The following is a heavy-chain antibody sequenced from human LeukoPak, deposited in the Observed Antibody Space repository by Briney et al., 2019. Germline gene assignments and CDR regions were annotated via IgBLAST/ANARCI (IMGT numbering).Heavy chain of an antibody. D-gene: IGHD3-10*01. CDR1: GGSISSYY. J-gene: IGHJ4*02. V-gene: IGHV4-59*04. CDR2: IYYTGST. Sequence: PSETLSLTCTVSGGSISSYYWGWIRQPPGKGLEWIGNIYYTGSTQYNPSLKSRVTMSVDTSKNQFSLKLSSVTAADTAVYFCARLALRLVPDYWGQGTLVAVSS. CDR3: ARLALRLVPDY.